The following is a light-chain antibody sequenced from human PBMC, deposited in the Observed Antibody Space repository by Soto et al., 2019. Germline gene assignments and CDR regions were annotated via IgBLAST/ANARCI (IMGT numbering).Light chain of an antibody. Sequence: QSALTQPASVSGSPGQSITISCTGTSSDVGSYNLVSWYQQHPGKAPKLMIYEGNKRPSGVSNRFSASKSGNTASLTISGLQAEDEADYYCSSYAGSNNYVFGTGTKLTVL. CDR3: SSYAGSNNYV. J-gene: IGLJ1*01. CDR1: SSDVGSYNL. CDR2: EGN. V-gene: IGLV2-23*01.